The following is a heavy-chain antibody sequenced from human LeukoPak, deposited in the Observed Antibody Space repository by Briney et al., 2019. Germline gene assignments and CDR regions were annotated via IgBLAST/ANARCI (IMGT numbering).Heavy chain of an antibody. J-gene: IGHJ4*02. CDR3: ARVHSSSLVFDY. D-gene: IGHD6-13*01. CDR1: GYTFTSYD. CDR2: MNPNSGNT. Sequence: ASVKVSCKASGYTFTSYDINWVRQATGQGLEWMGWMNPNSGNTGYAQKFQGRVTITRNTSISTAYMELSSLRSEDTAVYYCARVHSSSLVFDYWGQGTLVTVSS. V-gene: IGHV1-8*03.